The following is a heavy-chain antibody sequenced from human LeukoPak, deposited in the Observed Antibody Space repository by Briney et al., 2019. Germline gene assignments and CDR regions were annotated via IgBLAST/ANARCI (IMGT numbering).Heavy chain of an antibody. CDR3: ARDLPVAASYGMDV. CDR2: ISHSGST. V-gene: IGHV4-59*01. J-gene: IGHJ6*02. D-gene: IGHD6-19*01. Sequence: SETLSLTCTVSGASISSYYWSWIRQPPGKGLEWIGYISHSGSTNYNPSLKSRVTMSVDTSKNQVSMKLSSVTAADTAVYYCARDLPVAASYGMDVWGQGTTVTVSS. CDR1: GASISSYY.